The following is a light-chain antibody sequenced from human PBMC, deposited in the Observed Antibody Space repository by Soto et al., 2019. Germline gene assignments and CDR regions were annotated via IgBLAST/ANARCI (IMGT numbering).Light chain of an antibody. V-gene: IGKV3-20*01. CDR2: GAS. Sequence: ENVLTQSPGTLSLSPGERATISCRASQTVSSYLTWYQQRPGQAPRLLIYGASKRATGVPDRFSGSGSGTDFTITISRLEPEDFALYYCQQYGTSPITFGQGTRLEIK. J-gene: IGKJ5*01. CDR3: QQYGTSPIT. CDR1: QTVSSY.